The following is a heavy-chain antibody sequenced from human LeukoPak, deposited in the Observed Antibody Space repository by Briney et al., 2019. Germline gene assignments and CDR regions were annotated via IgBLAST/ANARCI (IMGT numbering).Heavy chain of an antibody. V-gene: IGHV4-4*07. D-gene: IGHD6-13*01. CDR2: IYTSGST. Sequence: PSETLSLTCTVSGGSISSYYWSWIRQPAGKGLEWIGRIYTSGSTNYNPSLKSRVTMSVDTSKNQFSLKLSSVTAADTAVYYCASRGSSSWYEYFQHWGQGTLVTVSS. CDR1: GGSISSYY. J-gene: IGHJ1*01. CDR3: ASRGSSSWYEYFQH.